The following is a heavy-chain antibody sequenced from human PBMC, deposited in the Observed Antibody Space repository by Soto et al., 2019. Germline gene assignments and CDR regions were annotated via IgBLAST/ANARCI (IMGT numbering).Heavy chain of an antibody. D-gene: IGHD3-10*01. Sequence: QVQLVQSGAEEKKPGASVKVSCKASGYTFTSYAMHWVRQAPGQRLEWMGWINAGNGNTKYSQKLQGRVTITRDTCASTAYMELSSLRSEDTAVYYCATSDAHINYGMDVWGQGTTVTVSS. CDR1: GYTFTSYA. CDR2: INAGNGNT. CDR3: ATSDAHINYGMDV. J-gene: IGHJ6*02. V-gene: IGHV1-3*05.